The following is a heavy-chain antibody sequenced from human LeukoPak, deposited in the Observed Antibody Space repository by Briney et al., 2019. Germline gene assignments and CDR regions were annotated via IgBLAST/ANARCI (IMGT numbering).Heavy chain of an antibody. CDR3: ARHPCSGGSCYSLGDGMDV. CDR2: IYYSGST. J-gene: IGHJ6*02. V-gene: IGHV4-39*01. CDR1: GGSISSSSYY. Sequence: SETLSLTCTVSGGSISSSSYYWGWIRQPPGKGLEWIGSIYYSGSTYYNPSLKSRVTISVDTSKNQFSLKLSSVTAADTAVYYCARHPCSGGSCYSLGDGMDVWGQGTTVTVSS. D-gene: IGHD2-15*01.